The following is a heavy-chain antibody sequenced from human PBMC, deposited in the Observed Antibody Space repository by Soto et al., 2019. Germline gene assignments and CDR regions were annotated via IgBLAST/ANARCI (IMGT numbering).Heavy chain of an antibody. J-gene: IGHJ4*02. V-gene: IGHV4-38-2*01. CDR3: ARARYYYDSSGYYYVPFFDY. D-gene: IGHD3-22*01. CDR2: IYYSGST. CDR1: GYSISSGYY. Sequence: ASETLSLTCAVSGYSISSGYYWGWIRQPPGKGLEWIGYIYYSGSTYYNPSLKSRVTISVDTSKNQFSLKLSSVTAADTAVYYCARARYYYDSSGYYYVPFFDYWGQGTLVTVSS.